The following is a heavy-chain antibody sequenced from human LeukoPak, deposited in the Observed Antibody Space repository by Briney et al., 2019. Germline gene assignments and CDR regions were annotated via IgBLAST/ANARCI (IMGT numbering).Heavy chain of an antibody. CDR2: ISSSGNTI. Sequence: PGGSLRLSCAAPGFTFSSYEMNWVRQAPGKGLEWVSYISSSGNTIYYADSVKGRFTISRDNAKNSLYLQMNSLRAEDTALYYCARGLGPDYWGQGTLVTVSS. V-gene: IGHV3-48*03. CDR1: GFTFSSYE. D-gene: IGHD3-9*01. J-gene: IGHJ4*02. CDR3: ARGLGPDY.